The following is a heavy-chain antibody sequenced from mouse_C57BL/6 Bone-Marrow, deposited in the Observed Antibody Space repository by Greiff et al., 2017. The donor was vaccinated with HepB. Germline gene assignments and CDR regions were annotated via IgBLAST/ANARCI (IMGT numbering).Heavy chain of an antibody. CDR3: ARSPGSSFYFDY. CDR2: INPYNGGT. Sequence: EVHLVESGPVLVKPGASVKMSCKASGYTFTDYYMNWVKQSHGKSLEWIGVINPYNGGTSYNQKFKGKATLTVDKSSSTAYMELNSLTSEDSAVYYCARSPGSSFYFDYWGQGTTLTVSS. V-gene: IGHV1-19*01. CDR1: GYTFTDYY. J-gene: IGHJ2*01. D-gene: IGHD1-1*01.